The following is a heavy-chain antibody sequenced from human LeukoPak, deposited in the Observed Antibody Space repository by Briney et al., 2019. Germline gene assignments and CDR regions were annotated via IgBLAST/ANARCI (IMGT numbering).Heavy chain of an antibody. J-gene: IGHJ4*02. CDR2: INHSGST. V-gene: IGHV4-34*01. Sequence: PSETLSLTCAVYGGSFSGYYWGWIRQPPGKGLEWIEEINHSGSTNYNPSLKSRVTISVDTSKNQFSLKLSSVTAADTAVYYCARESNSPLDYWGQGTLVTVSS. CDR3: ARESNSPLDY. CDR1: GGSFSGYY. D-gene: IGHD5-24*01.